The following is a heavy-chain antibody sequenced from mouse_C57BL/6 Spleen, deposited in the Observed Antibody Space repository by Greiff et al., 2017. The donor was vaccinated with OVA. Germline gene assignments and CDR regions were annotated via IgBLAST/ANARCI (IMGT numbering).Heavy chain of an antibody. V-gene: IGHV1-81*01. Sequence: QVQLQQSGAELARPGASVKLSCKASGYTFTSYGISWVKQRTRQGLEWIGEIYPRSGNTYYNEKFKGKATLTADKSSSTAYMELRSLTSEDSAVYFCARSKIYYGNYVNYFDYWGQGTTLTVSS. D-gene: IGHD2-1*01. CDR2: IYPRSGNT. CDR1: GYTFTSYG. J-gene: IGHJ2*01. CDR3: ARSKIYYGNYVNYFDY.